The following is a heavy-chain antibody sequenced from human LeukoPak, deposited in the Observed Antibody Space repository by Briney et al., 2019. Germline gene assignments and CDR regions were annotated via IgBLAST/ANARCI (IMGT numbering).Heavy chain of an antibody. Sequence: PGGSLRLSCAASGFTFSTYWMHWVRQAPGKGLVWVSHINSDESNTNYADSVKGRFTISRDNAKNSLYLQMNSLRAEDTALYHCAKYGSGSYYSYMDVWGKGTTVTISS. CDR1: GFTFSTYW. CDR3: AKYGSGSYYSYMDV. V-gene: IGHV3-74*01. D-gene: IGHD3-10*01. CDR2: INSDESNT. J-gene: IGHJ6*03.